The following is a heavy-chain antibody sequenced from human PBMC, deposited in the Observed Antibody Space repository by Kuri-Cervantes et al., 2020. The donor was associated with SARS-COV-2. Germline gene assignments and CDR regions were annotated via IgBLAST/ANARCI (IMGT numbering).Heavy chain of an antibody. CDR3: ATGSMTPWYFDL. Sequence: ASVKVSCKVSGYTLTELSMHWVRQAPGKGLEWMGGFDPEDGETIYAQKFQGRVTMTEDTSTDTNYMELSSLRSEDTAVYYCATGSMTPWYFDLWGRGTLVTVSS. CDR2: FDPEDGET. V-gene: IGHV1-24*01. CDR1: GYTLTELS. J-gene: IGHJ2*01.